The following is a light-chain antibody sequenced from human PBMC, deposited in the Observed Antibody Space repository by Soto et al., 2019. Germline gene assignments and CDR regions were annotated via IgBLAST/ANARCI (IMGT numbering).Light chain of an antibody. V-gene: IGLV2-14*02. Sequence: QSALTQPASVSGSPGQSITISCTGASTDVGSYNLVSWYQHHPDKAPKLLIYEVSNRPSGVSNRFSGSKSGNTASLTISGLQAEDEADYYCSSYTSSSTSFGGGTQLTVL. CDR1: STDVGSYNL. CDR3: SSYTSSSTS. CDR2: EVS. J-gene: IGLJ2*01.